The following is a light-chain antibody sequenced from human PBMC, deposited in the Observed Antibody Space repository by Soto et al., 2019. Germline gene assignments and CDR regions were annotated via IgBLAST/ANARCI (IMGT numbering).Light chain of an antibody. CDR2: AAS. J-gene: IGKJ5*01. Sequence: DIPMTQSPSSLSASVGDRVTITCRASQHISNYLNWYQQKPGKAPDLLIYAASSLKSGVPSRFSGSGSGTHFTLTITGLQPADFATYYCQQNFSIPITFGQGTRLEIK. V-gene: IGKV1-39*01. CDR1: QHISNY. CDR3: QQNFSIPIT.